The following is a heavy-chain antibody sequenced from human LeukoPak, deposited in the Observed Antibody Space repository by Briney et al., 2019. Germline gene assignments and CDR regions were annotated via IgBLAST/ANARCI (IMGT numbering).Heavy chain of an antibody. CDR2: MNSNSGDT. V-gene: IGHV1-8*01. Sequence: VASVKVSCKASGYTFTTYDITWVRQATGQGLEWMGWMNSNSGDTAYAQKFQGRVAMTRDTSITTAYMELSSLRSEDTAVYYCARGLGDYYDTSDYYYAVAAHWGQGTQVTVSS. J-gene: IGHJ4*02. D-gene: IGHD3-22*01. CDR3: ARGLGDYYDTSDYYYAVAAH. CDR1: GYTFTTYD.